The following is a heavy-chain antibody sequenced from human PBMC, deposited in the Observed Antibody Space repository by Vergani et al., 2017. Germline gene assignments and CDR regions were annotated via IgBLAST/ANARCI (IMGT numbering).Heavy chain of an antibody. V-gene: IGHV3-23*01. Sequence: EVQLLESGGGLVQPGGSLRLSCAASGFTFSSYAMSWVRQAPGKGLEWVSAISGSGGSTNYGDSVKGRFTISRDNSKNTLYLQMNRLRAEDTAVYYCAKRVVVVVAATPHMDVWGKGTTVTVSS. J-gene: IGHJ6*03. CDR1: GFTFSSYA. CDR3: AKRVVVVVAATPHMDV. CDR2: ISGSGGST. D-gene: IGHD2-15*01.